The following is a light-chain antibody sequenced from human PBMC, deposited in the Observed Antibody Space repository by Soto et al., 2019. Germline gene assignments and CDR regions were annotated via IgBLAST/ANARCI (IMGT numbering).Light chain of an antibody. Sequence: EIVLTQSPATLSLSPGARAPLSCRASQSVSSYLAWYQQNPGQAPRLLIYDVSNRATGIPARFSGSGSGTDFTLTISSLEPEDFAVYYCQQRSNWPRFTFGPGTKVDIK. V-gene: IGKV3-11*01. CDR2: DVS. CDR3: QQRSNWPRFT. J-gene: IGKJ3*01. CDR1: QSVSSY.